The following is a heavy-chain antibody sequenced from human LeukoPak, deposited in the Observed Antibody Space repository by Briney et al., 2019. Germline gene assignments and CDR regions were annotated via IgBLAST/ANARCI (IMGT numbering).Heavy chain of an antibody. V-gene: IGHV4-34*01. J-gene: IGHJ3*01. D-gene: IGHD2-15*01. Sequence: SETLSLTCAAYGGSFSGYYWSWIRQPPGKGLEWIGEINHSGSTNYNPSLKSRVTISVDTSKNQFSLKLSSVTAADAAVYYCARGLLLSWGQGTMVTVSS. CDR2: INHSGST. CDR3: ARGLLLS. CDR1: GGSFSGYY.